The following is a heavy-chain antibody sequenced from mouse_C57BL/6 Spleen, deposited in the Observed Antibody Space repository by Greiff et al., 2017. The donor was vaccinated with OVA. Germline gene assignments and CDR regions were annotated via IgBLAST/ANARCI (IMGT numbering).Heavy chain of an antibody. Sequence: VQRVESGGGLVQPKGSLKLSCAASGFTFNTYAMHWVRQAPGKGLAWVARIRSKSSNYATSYADSVKDRFTISRDDSQSMLYLQMNNLKTEDTAMYYCVREGLYAMDDWGKGNTVTVSS. CDR1: GFTFNTYA. V-gene: IGHV10-3*01. J-gene: IGHJ4*01. CDR2: IRSKSSNYAT. D-gene: IGHD3-1*01. CDR3: VREGLYAMDD.